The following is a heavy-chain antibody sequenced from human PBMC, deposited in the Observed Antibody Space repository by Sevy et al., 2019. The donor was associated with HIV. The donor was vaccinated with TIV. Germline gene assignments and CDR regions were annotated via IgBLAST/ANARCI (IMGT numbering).Heavy chain of an antibody. CDR2: VSSDGSEI. V-gene: IGHV3-30-3*01. Sequence: GGYLRLSCAVSGFTFSTYAMHWVRQAPGKGLESVAIVSSDGSEINYADSVKGRFTISRDNSRNTLYLQMNSLRTEDTALYYCARDQLGSIDYWGQGTLVSVSS. CDR3: ARDQLGSIDY. CDR1: GFTFSTYA. J-gene: IGHJ4*02. D-gene: IGHD7-27*01.